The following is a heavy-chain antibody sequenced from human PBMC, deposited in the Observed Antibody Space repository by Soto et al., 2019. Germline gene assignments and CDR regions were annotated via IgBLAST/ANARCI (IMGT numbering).Heavy chain of an antibody. Sequence: GGSLRLSCAASGFTFSSYAITWVRQAPGKGLEWVSLISGSGDSTYYADSVKGRFTISRDNSKNTVYLQMSSLRAEDTALYYCAKVYGSGDRPYYYGVDVWGQGTTVTVSS. V-gene: IGHV3-23*01. J-gene: IGHJ6*02. CDR2: ISGSGDST. CDR1: GFTFSSYA. D-gene: IGHD2-21*02. CDR3: AKVYGSGDRPYYYGVDV.